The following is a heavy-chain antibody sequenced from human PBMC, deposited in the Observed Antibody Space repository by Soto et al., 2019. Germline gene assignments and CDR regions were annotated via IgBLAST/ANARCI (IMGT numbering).Heavy chain of an antibody. CDR2: ITDSSDTV. V-gene: IGHV3-48*02. CDR3: ARDFGHGYYLDY. D-gene: IGHD3-3*01. CDR1: GFSFSNYS. Sequence: EVQLVEAGGGLVQPGGSLRLSCVASGFSFSNYSMNWVRQAPGTGLEWVSYITDSSDTVHYADSVRGRFTISRDNAESSLYLQMNSLRDEDTAVYFCARDFGHGYYLDYWGRGTLVTVSS. J-gene: IGHJ4*02.